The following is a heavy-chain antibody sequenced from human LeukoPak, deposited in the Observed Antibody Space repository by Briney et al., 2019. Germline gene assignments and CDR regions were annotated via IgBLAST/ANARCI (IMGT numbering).Heavy chain of an antibody. D-gene: IGHD3-10*01. CDR2: INYSGST. V-gene: IGHV4-34*01. CDR1: SESFSGYF. CDR3: ARRLGRKFGERFYYYHYMDV. Sequence: SETLSLTCAIYSESFSGYFWSWIRQPPGRGLEWIGEINYSGSTNYNPSLKSRVTISVDTSKNQFSLKLSSVTAADTAVYYCARRLGRKFGERFYYYHYMDVWGKGTTVTISS. J-gene: IGHJ6*03.